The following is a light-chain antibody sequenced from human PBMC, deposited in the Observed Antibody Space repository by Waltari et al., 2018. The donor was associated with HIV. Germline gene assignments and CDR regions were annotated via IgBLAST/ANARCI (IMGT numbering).Light chain of an antibody. Sequence: SYELTQPHSLSVSPGQPASITCYGDKLGDKYACWYQQKPVQSPVLVIYQDSKRPSGIPELFSGSKFGNTATLTISGTQAMDEADYYCQAWDRSLWVFGGGTKLTVL. V-gene: IGLV3-1*01. CDR1: KLGDKY. CDR3: QAWDRSLWV. J-gene: IGLJ3*02. CDR2: QDS.